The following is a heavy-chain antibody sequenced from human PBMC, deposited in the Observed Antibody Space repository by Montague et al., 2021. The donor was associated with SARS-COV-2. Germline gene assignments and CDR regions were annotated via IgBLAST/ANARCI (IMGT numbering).Heavy chain of an antibody. D-gene: IGHD2-2*01. Sequence: SDTLSLTCTVSGRSISSSSYYWGWIRQPPGKGLEWIGSLYYSGSTYYNPSLKSRVTISVDTSKNQFSLKLSSVTAADTAVYYCARQGDQLLLEYWFDPWGQGTLVTVSS. CDR2: LYYSGST. CDR3: ARQGDQLLLEYWFDP. CDR1: GRSISSSSYY. J-gene: IGHJ5*02. V-gene: IGHV4-39*01.